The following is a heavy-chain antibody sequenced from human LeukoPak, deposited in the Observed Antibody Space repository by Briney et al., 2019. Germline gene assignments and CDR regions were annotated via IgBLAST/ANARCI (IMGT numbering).Heavy chain of an antibody. CDR2: IYYSGST. V-gene: IGHV4-59*08. J-gene: IGHJ3*02. D-gene: IGHD3-22*01. Sequence: SETLSLTCTVSGGSISSYYWSWIRQPPGKGLEGIGYIYYSGSTNYNPSLKSPVYIPVDTSKNPLSLKLTSVPAADTPVYYCARHKRGARTYYYDSSGHEKAFDIWGQGTMVTVSS. CDR3: ARHKRGARTYYYDSSGHEKAFDI. CDR1: GGSISSYY.